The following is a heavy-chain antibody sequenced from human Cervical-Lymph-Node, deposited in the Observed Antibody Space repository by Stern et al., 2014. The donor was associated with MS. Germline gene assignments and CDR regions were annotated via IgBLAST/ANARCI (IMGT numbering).Heavy chain of an antibody. V-gene: IGHV3-33*01. J-gene: IGHJ4*02. CDR1: GFNFSSYG. CDR3: ARRGDVRGVMLDY. Sequence: MQLVESGGGVVQPGRSLRLSCAASGFNFSSYGMHWVRQAPGKWLEWVAVIWYDGSNKYYAVSVKGRFTISRDNSKNTLYLQMNSLRAEDTAVYYCARRGDVRGVMLDYWGQGTLVTVSS. CDR2: IWYDGSNK. D-gene: IGHD3-10*01.